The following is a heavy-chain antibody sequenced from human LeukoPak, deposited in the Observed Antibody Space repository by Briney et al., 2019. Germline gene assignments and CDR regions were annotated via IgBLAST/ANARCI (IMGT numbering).Heavy chain of an antibody. CDR1: GYTFTSYW. D-gene: IGHD3-22*01. CDR2: IYPGDSDT. Sequence: GESLKISCKTSGYTFTSYWIGWVRQMPGKGLEWMGIIYPGDSDTRYSPSFQGQVTISADKSISTAYLQWSSLKAPDTAMYYCAKGGAIVAEPFDYWGQGTLVTVSS. V-gene: IGHV5-51*01. J-gene: IGHJ4*02. CDR3: AKGGAIVAEPFDY.